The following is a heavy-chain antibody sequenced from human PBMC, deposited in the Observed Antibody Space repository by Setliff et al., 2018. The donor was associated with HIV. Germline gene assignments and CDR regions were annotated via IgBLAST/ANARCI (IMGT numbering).Heavy chain of an antibody. J-gene: IGHJ4*02. Sequence: PSETLSLTCTVSGGSISSGSYYWSWIRQPAGKGLEWIEHIHTSGSTKYNPSLKSRVTISADTSKNQFSLNLSSVTAADTAVYYCASLTTDRFLEWLFVYWGQGTLVTVSS. CDR3: ASLTTDRFLEWLFVY. V-gene: IGHV4-61*09. CDR1: GGSISSGSYY. CDR2: IHTSGST. D-gene: IGHD3-3*01.